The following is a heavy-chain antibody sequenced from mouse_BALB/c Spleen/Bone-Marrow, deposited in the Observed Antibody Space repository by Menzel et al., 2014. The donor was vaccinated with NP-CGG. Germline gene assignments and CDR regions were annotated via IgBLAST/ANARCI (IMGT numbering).Heavy chain of an antibody. D-gene: IGHD2-14*01. CDR3: ARSGKVRNAMDY. Sequence: QVQLQQPGAKLVRPGVSVKISCKGSGYTFTDHAIHWVKRSHAKSLEWIGVISGYYGDAIYNQKFKGKATMTVDKSSSTAYMELARLTSEDSAIYYCARSGKVRNAMDYWGQGTSVTVSP. V-gene: IGHV1S137*01. CDR2: ISGYYGDA. J-gene: IGHJ4*01. CDR1: GYTFTDHA.